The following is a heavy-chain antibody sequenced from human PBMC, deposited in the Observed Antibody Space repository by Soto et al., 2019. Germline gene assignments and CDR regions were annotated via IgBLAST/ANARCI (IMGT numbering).Heavy chain of an antibody. D-gene: IGHD3-10*01. CDR2: INSDGSST. V-gene: IGHV3-74*01. Sequence: GGSLRLSCAASGFTFSSYWMHWVRQAPGKGLVWVSRINSDGSSTSYADSVKGRFTISRDNAKNTLYLQMNSLRAEDTAVYYCARQYHPHRRPGDYYGMDVWGQGTTVTVSS. J-gene: IGHJ6*02. CDR3: ARQYHPHRRPGDYYGMDV. CDR1: GFTFSSYW.